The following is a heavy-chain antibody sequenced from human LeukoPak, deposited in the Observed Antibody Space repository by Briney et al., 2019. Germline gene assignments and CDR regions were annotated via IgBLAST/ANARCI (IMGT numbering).Heavy chain of an antibody. V-gene: IGHV1-69*13. D-gene: IGHD3-3*01. J-gene: IGHJ6*04. Sequence: SVKVSCKASGGTFSSYAISWVRQAPGQGLEWMGGIIPIFGTANYAQRFQGRVTITADESTSTAYMELSSLRSEDTAVYYCARAFDWSGYLMDVWGKGTRSPSPQ. CDR1: GGTFSSYA. CDR3: ARAFDWSGYLMDV. CDR2: IIPIFGTA.